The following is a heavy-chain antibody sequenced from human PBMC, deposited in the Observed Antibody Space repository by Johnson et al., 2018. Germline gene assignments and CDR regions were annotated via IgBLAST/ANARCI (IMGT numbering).Heavy chain of an antibody. CDR1: GFTFSNYN. J-gene: IGHJ3*02. CDR2: IGTGGDT. V-gene: IGHV3-13*01. Sequence: VRLVESGGGLVQPGGSLRLCCAASGFTFSNYNMHWVRQATGKGLEWVSGIGTGGDTYYSASVKGRFTIPREDAKNSLYLQLNTLPAGDTAVYYCARTYTFDMWGQGTVVTVSS. D-gene: IGHD3-16*01. CDR3: ARTYTFDM.